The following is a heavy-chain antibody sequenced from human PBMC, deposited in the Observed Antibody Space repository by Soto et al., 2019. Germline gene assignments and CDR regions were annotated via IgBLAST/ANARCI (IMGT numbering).Heavy chain of an antibody. CDR2: ISGSGGST. Sequence: PVGSLRLSGAASGFTFSSYAMSWVRQAPGKGLEWVSAISGSGGSTYYADSVKGRFTISRDNSKNTLYLQMNSLRAEDTAVYYCAKVRRGYYDILTGPYGMDVWGQGTTVTVSS. CDR1: GFTFSSYA. V-gene: IGHV3-23*01. J-gene: IGHJ6*02. CDR3: AKVRRGYYDILTGPYGMDV. D-gene: IGHD3-9*01.